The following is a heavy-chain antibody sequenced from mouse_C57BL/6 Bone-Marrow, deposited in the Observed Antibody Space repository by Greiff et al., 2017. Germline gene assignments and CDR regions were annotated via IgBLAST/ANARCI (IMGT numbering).Heavy chain of an antibody. Sequence: VQLQQPGAELVKPGASVKLSCKASGYTFTSYWMQWVKQRPGQGLEWIGEIDPSDSYTNYNQKCKGKATLTVDTSSSTAYMQLSSLTSEDSAVYYCARDGYYGYGGQGTTLTVSS. CDR2: IDPSDSYT. CDR3: ARDGYYGY. D-gene: IGHD2-3*01. CDR1: GYTFTSYW. J-gene: IGHJ2*01. V-gene: IGHV1-50*01.